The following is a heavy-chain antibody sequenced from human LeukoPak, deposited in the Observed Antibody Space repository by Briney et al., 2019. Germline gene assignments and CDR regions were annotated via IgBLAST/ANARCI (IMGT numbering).Heavy chain of an antibody. J-gene: IGHJ4*02. Sequence: PGASLRLSCSASGFTFSSYAMRSVRQPAGKGLEYVSPISSIGCSTYYADSVKRRFTISRDNPKNTLYLQMSSLRAEDTAVYYCVKDLGQQWLVSYFDYWGQGTLVTVSS. CDR1: GFTFSSYA. CDR2: ISSIGCST. D-gene: IGHD6-19*01. V-gene: IGHV3-64D*06. CDR3: VKDLGQQWLVSYFDY.